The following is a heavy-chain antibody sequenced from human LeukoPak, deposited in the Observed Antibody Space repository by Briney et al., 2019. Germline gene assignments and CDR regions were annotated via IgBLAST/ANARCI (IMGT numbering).Heavy chain of an antibody. CDR2: IVVGSGNT. V-gene: IGHV1-58*01. CDR1: GFTFISSA. D-gene: IGHD3-22*01. Sequence: SVKVSCKASGFTFISSAVQWVRQARGQRLEWIGWIVVGSGNTNYAQKFQERVTITRDMSTSTAYMELSSLRSEDTAVYYCAASPDYYDSSGYSYYFDYWGQGTLVTVSS. J-gene: IGHJ4*02. CDR3: AASPDYYDSSGYSYYFDY.